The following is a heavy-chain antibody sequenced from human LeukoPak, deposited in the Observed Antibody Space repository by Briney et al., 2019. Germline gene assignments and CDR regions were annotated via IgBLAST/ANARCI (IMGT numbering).Heavy chain of an antibody. Sequence: SETLSLTCTVSGGSISSYYWSWIRQPPGKGLEWIGYIYYSGSTNYNPSLKSRVTISVDTSKNQFSLKLSSVTAADTAVYYCARDPGVGYSGYDSNYYGMDVWGQGTTVTVSS. CDR2: IYYSGST. D-gene: IGHD5-12*01. V-gene: IGHV4-59*01. J-gene: IGHJ6*02. CDR3: ARDPGVGYSGYDSNYYGMDV. CDR1: GGSISSYY.